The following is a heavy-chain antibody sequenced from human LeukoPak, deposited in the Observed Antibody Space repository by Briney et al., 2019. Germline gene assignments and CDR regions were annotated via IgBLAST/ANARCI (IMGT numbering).Heavy chain of an antibody. CDR1: GYSISSGYY. Sequence: PSETLSLTCTVSGYSISSGYYWGWIRQPPGKGLEWIGSIYHSGNTYYNPSLKGRVTISVDTSKNQFSLKLSSVTAADTAVYYCARAGYGDSDFDYWGQGTLVTVSS. CDR3: ARAGYGDSDFDY. D-gene: IGHD4-17*01. V-gene: IGHV4-38-2*02. CDR2: IYHSGNT. J-gene: IGHJ4*02.